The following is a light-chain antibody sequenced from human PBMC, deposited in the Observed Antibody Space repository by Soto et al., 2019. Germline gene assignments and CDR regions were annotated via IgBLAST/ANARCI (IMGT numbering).Light chain of an antibody. Sequence: QSALTQPPSVSGSPGQSVAISCTGTSSDVGSSNGVSWYQQPPGTAPKLMIYDVSNRPAGVPDRFSGSKSGNTASLTISGLQAEDEADYYCSSYTTSSTYVFGTGTKLTVL. V-gene: IGLV2-18*02. J-gene: IGLJ1*01. CDR3: SSYTTSSTYV. CDR1: SSDVGSSNG. CDR2: DVS.